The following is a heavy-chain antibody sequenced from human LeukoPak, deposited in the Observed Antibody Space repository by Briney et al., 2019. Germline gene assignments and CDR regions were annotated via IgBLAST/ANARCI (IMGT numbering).Heavy chain of an antibody. CDR3: AKKYYYYMDV. CDR1: GFTFSSYA. D-gene: IGHD6-6*01. V-gene: IGHV3-23*01. J-gene: IGHJ6*03. Sequence: GGSLRLSCAASGFTFSSYAMSWVRQAPGKGLEWVSAISTSGGRTYYADSVKGRFTISRDNSKNTLYLQIHSLRAEDTAVYYCAKKYYYYMDVWGKGTTVTVSS. CDR2: ISTSGGRT.